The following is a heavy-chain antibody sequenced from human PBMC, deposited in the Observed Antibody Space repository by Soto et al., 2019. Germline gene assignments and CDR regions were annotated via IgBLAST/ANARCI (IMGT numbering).Heavy chain of an antibody. J-gene: IGHJ4*02. V-gene: IGHV4-30-4*01. CDR3: ARRGYSYGQTRDY. CDR2: IYYSGST. Sequence: PSETLSLTCTFSCGSISSGDYYWSWIRQPPGKGLEWIGYIYYSGSTYYNPSLKSRVTISVDTSKNQFSLKLSSVTAADTAVYYCARRGYSYGQTRDYWGQGTLVTVSS. CDR1: CGSISSGDYY. D-gene: IGHD5-18*01.